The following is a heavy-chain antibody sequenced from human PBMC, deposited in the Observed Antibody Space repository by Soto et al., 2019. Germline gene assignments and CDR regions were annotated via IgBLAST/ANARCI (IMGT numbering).Heavy chain of an antibody. D-gene: IGHD5-12*01. CDR2: ISVDGGDT. V-gene: IGHV3-74*01. Sequence: RFLGLSCSASGFTLSDYWMHWVRQVPGKGLLWVSRISVDGGDTTYADSVKGRFTISRDNAKNTLYLQMDTLRAEDTAIYYCARSSEDRRDDHCFHGSLSTDP. J-gene: IGHJ5*02. CDR3: ARSSEDRRDDHCFHGSLSTDP. CDR1: GFTLSDYW.